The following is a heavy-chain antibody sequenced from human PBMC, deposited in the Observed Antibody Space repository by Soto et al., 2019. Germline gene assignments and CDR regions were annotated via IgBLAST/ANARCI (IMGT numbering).Heavy chain of an antibody. CDR2: FDPEDGET. D-gene: IGHD6-19*01. V-gene: IGHV1-24*01. J-gene: IGHJ4*02. CDR3: ATGITSSGWLGFDY. CDR1: GYTLTELS. Sequence: ASVKVSCKVSGYTLTELSMHWVRQAPGKGLEWMGGFDPEDGETIYAQKFQGRVTMTEDTSTDTAYMELSSLRSEDTAVYYCATGITSSGWLGFDYWGQGTLVTVSS.